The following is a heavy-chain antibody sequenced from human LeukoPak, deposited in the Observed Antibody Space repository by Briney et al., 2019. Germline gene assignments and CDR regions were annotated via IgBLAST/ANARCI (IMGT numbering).Heavy chain of an antibody. CDR1: GFTVSSNY. CDR2: IYSGGST. CDR3: ARDRHRGNFDY. Sequence: GSLRLSCAASGFTVSSNYMSWVRQAPGKGLEWVSVIYSGGSTYYADSVKGRFTISRDNSKNTLYLQMNSLRAEDTAVYYCARDRHRGNFDYWGQGTLVTVSS. J-gene: IGHJ4*02. D-gene: IGHD3-16*02. V-gene: IGHV3-66*02.